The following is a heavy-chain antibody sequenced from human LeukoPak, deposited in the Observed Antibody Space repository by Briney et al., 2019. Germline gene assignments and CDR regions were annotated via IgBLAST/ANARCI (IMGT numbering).Heavy chain of an antibody. CDR1: GFTFSSYS. V-gene: IGHV3-21*04. CDR2: ISSSSSYI. J-gene: IGHJ5*02. Sequence: GGSLRLSCAASGFTFSSYSMNWVRQAPGKGLEWVSSISSSSSYIYYADSVKGRFTISRDNSKNTLYLQMNSLRAEDTAVYYCAKGVGSYINWFDPWGQGTLVTVSS. D-gene: IGHD1-26*01. CDR3: AKGVGSYINWFDP.